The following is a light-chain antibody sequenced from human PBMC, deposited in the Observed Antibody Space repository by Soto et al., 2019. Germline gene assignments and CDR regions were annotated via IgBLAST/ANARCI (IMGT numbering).Light chain of an antibody. J-gene: IGLJ3*02. Sequence: QSVLTQPASVSGSPGQSITISCTGTSSDVGGFNYVSWYQQYPGKAPKVIIYEVTHRPSGVSNRFSGSKSGNTASLTISGLQAEDDADYYCSSYTTTSTLVFGGGTKLTVL. CDR2: EVT. CDR1: SSDVGGFNY. V-gene: IGLV2-14*01. CDR3: SSYTTTSTLV.